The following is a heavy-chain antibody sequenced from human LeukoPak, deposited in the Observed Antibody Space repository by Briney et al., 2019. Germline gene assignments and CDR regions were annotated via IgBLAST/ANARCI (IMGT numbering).Heavy chain of an antibody. Sequence: SETLSLTCTVSGGSISSYYWSWIRQPPGKGLEWIGYIYYSGSTNYNPSLKSRVTISVDTSKNQFSLKLSSVTAADTAVYYCARVSYYGSGSYYNRSYYYYYMDVWGKGTTVTISS. V-gene: IGHV4-59*01. CDR2: IYYSGST. J-gene: IGHJ6*03. CDR3: ARVSYYGSGSYYNRSYYYYYMDV. D-gene: IGHD3-10*01. CDR1: GGSISSYY.